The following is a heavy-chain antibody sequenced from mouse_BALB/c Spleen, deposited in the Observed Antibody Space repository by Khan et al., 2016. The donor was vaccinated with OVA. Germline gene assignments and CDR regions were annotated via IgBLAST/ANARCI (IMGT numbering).Heavy chain of an antibody. V-gene: IGHV3-2*02. CDR1: GYSITSDYA. J-gene: IGHJ2*01. CDR2: ISYSGNT. CDR3: ARVYVGDFDY. Sequence: EVKLVESGPGLVKPSQSLSLTCTVTGYSITSDYAWNWIRQFPGNKLEWMGFISYSGNTKYNPSLKSRISVTRATSKNQFFLQLTSVTTDDTATYYCARVYVGDFDYWGQGTTLTVSS. D-gene: IGHD2-10*02.